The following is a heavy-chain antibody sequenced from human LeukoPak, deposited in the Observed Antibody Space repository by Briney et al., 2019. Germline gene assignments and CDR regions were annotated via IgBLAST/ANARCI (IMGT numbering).Heavy chain of an antibody. CDR1: GGSFSIYY. V-gene: IGHV4-34*01. J-gene: IGHJ3*02. CDR3: ARAISPSRQKDAFDI. Sequence: PSETLSLTCAVYGGSFSIYYWSWIRQPPGKGLEWIGEINHSGSTNYNPSLKSRVTISVDTSKNQFSLKLSSVTAADTAVYYCARAISPSRQKDAFDIWGQGTMVTVSS. D-gene: IGHD3-9*01. CDR2: INHSGST.